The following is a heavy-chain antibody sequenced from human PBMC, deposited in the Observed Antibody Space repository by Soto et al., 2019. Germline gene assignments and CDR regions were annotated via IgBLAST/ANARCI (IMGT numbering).Heavy chain of an antibody. CDR2: NYHTAST. J-gene: IGHJ4*02. V-gene: IGHV4-38-2*01. CDR1: GHSISSGFYY. CDR3: ERYGYSSSASFFDY. Sequence: SETLSLTCAVSGHSISSGFYYWGWVRQPPGKGLEWIGCNYHTASTYYTPYLQRRVTMSVYTSKNHLSLKLSSMTATDTADYFRERYGYSSSASFFDYWGQGTRVTVSS. D-gene: IGHD5-12*01.